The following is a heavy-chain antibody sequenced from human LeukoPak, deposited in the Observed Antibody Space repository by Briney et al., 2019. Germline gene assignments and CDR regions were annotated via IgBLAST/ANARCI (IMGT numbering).Heavy chain of an antibody. CDR2: IYTSGST. D-gene: IGHD1-26*01. Sequence: SETLSLTCTVSGGSISSYYWSWIRQPAGKGLEWIGRIYTSGSTNYNPSLKSRVTMSVDTSKNQFSLKLSSVTAADTAVYYCARRGSYSSTKVPGLFDYWGQGTLVTVSS. CDR3: ARRGSYSSTKVPGLFDY. V-gene: IGHV4-4*07. J-gene: IGHJ4*02. CDR1: GGSISSYY.